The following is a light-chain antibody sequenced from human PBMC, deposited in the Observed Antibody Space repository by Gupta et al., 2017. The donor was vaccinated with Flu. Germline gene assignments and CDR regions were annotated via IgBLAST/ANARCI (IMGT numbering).Light chain of an antibody. CDR1: SNDVGGSNR. CDR2: DVT. J-gene: IGLJ1*01. V-gene: IGLV2-11*01. Sequence: QSATTQPRSVSGSPGQSVTISCTGSSNDVGGSNRVSWYQQRPGKAPKLLLYDVTGRTAGVPDRFSGSKAGNTASLTISGLQADEEADYYCSSYAGRVTWVFGTGTTVTVL. CDR3: SSYAGRVTWV.